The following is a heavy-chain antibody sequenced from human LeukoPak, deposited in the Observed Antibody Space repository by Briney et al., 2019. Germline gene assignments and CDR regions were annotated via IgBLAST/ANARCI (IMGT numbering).Heavy chain of an antibody. V-gene: IGHV3-74*01. Sequence: GGSLRLSCAASEFTFSNYWIHWVRQAPGKGLVWISRINSPGSSTSYADSVKGRFTISRDKSKNTLYVQMNSLRAEDTAIYYCAKDHFGSGNWFDTWGQGTLVTVSS. CDR2: INSPGSST. J-gene: IGHJ5*02. CDR3: AKDHFGSGNWFDT. CDR1: EFTFSNYW. D-gene: IGHD3-10*01.